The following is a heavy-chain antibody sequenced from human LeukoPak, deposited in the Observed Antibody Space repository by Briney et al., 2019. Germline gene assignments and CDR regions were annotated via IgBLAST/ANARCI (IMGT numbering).Heavy chain of an antibody. CDR2: IKQDGSEK. CDR1: RFTFSSHW. Sequence: GGSLRLSCAASRFTFSSHWMNWVRQAPGKGLEWVANIKQDGSEKYYVDSVKGRFTISRDNAKNSLYLQMNSLRAEDTAVYYCARDHTVGQWPTHFDSWGQGTLVTVSS. CDR3: ARDHTVGQWPTHFDS. V-gene: IGHV3-7*01. D-gene: IGHD6-19*01. J-gene: IGHJ4*02.